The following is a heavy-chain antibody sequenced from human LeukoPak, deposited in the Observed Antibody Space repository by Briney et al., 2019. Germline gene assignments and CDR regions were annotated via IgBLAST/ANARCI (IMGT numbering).Heavy chain of an antibody. CDR1: GGSISRYY. CDR3: ARGGYGTVDF. J-gene: IGHJ4*02. D-gene: IGHD5-12*01. CDR2: MFYSGST. Sequence: SETLSLTCTVSGGSISRYYWSWIRQPPGKGLEWIGYMFYSGSTYYNPSLKSRVTISVDTSRNQISLKLNSVTAADTAVYYCARGGYGTVDFWGQGTLVTVSS. V-gene: IGHV4-59*08.